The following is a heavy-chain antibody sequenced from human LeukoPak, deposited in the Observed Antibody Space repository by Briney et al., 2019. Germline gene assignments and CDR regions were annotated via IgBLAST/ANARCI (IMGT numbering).Heavy chain of an antibody. Sequence: SVKVSCKSSGGTFSSYIISWVRQAPGQGLEWMGRIIPILGIANYAQKFQGRVTITADKSTSAAYMELSSLRSEDTAVYYCARRTYCGGDCFSAFDIWGQGTIVTVSS. CDR1: GGTFSSYI. D-gene: IGHD2-21*02. J-gene: IGHJ3*02. CDR3: ARRTYCGGDCFSAFDI. V-gene: IGHV1-69*02. CDR2: IIPILGIA.